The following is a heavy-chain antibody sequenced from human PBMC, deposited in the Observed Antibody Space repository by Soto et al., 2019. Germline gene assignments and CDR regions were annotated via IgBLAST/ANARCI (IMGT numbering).Heavy chain of an antibody. CDR2: IIPIFGTA. J-gene: IGHJ4*02. Sequence: QVQLVQSGAEVKKPGSSVKVSCKASGGTFSSYAISWVRQAPGQGLEWMGGIIPIFGTANYAQKLQGRVTSTADESTSTAYMERSSLRSVETAVSYCARDGGYLGWGQGALVTVSS. D-gene: IGHD3-16*01. CDR1: GGTFSSYA. CDR3: ARDGGYLG. V-gene: IGHV1-69*01.